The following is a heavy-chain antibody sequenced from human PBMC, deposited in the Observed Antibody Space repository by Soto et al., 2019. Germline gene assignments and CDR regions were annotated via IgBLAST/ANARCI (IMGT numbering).Heavy chain of an antibody. D-gene: IGHD2-2*01. J-gene: IGHJ5*02. Sequence: PSETLSLTCTVSGGSISSGGYYWSWIRQHPGKGLEWIGYIYYSGSTYYNPSLKSRVTISVDTSKNQFSLKLSSVTAADTAVYYCARAYCSSTSCYAGWFDPWGQGTLVTVSS. CDR3: ARAYCSSTSCYAGWFDP. CDR2: IYYSGST. V-gene: IGHV4-31*03. CDR1: GGSISSGGYY.